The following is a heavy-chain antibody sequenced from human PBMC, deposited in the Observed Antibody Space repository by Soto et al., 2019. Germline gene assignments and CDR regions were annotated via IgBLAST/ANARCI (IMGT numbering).Heavy chain of an antibody. CDR2: ISSSSSYI. J-gene: IGHJ6*02. D-gene: IGHD2-15*01. CDR1: GFTFSSYS. V-gene: IGHV3-21*01. Sequence: EVQLVESGGGLVKPGGSLRLSCAASGFTFSSYSMNWVRQAPGKGLEWVSSISSSSSYIYYADSVKGRFTISRDNAKNFMYLQMNSLRAEDTAVYYCARVGRSRGGGSNYGMDVWGQGTTVTVSS. CDR3: ARVGRSRGGGSNYGMDV.